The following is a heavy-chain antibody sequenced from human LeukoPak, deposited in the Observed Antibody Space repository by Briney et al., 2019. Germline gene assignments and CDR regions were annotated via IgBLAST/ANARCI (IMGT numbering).Heavy chain of an antibody. CDR2: ISSSSSYI. Sequence: PGGSLRLSCAASGFTFSSYSMNWVRQAPGKGLEWVSYISSSSSYIYYADSVKGRFTISGDNAKNSLYLQMNSLRAEDTAVYYCATSRVGARSAFDIWGQGTMVTVSS. CDR1: GFTFSSYS. J-gene: IGHJ3*02. V-gene: IGHV3-21*05. D-gene: IGHD1-26*01. CDR3: ATSRVGARSAFDI.